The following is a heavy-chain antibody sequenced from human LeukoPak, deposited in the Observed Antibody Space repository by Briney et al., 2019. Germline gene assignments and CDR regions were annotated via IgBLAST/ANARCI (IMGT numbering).Heavy chain of an antibody. CDR3: ARKDYYGSGYFDY. CDR1: GGSISSYY. V-gene: IGHV4-59*01. CDR2: IYYSGST. J-gene: IGHJ4*02. D-gene: IGHD3-10*01. Sequence: PSETLSLTCTVSGGSISSYYWSWIRQPPGKGLEWIGYIYYSGSTNYNPSLKSRVTISVDTSKNRFSLKLSSVTAADTAVYYCARKDYYGSGYFDYWGQGTLVTVSS.